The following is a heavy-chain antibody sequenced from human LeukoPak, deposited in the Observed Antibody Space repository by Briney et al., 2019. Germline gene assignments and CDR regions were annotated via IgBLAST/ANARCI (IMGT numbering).Heavy chain of an antibody. V-gene: IGHV3-15*01. CDR2: IKSKTDGGTT. J-gene: IGHJ4*02. CDR1: GFTFSNAW. CDR3: TTEVWMVVVITTYLVDY. Sequence: GGSLRLSCAASGFTFSNAWMSWVRQAPGKGLEWVGRIKSKTDGGTTDYAAPVKGRFTISRDDSKNTLYLQMNSLKTEDTAVYYCTTEVWMVVVITTYLVDYWGQGTLVTVSS. D-gene: IGHD3-22*01.